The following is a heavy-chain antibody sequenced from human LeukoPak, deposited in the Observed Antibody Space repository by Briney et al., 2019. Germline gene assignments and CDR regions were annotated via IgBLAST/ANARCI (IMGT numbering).Heavy chain of an antibody. CDR1: GFTFTSYN. Sequence: GGSLRLSCAASGFTFTSYNMNWVRQAPGKGLEWVSYISTSSNTVYYADSVKGRFTISRDNSKNTLYLQMNSLRVEDTAIYYCAKGGSGSYYDRFDYWGQGTLVTVSS. J-gene: IGHJ4*02. CDR3: AKGGSGSYYDRFDY. D-gene: IGHD1-26*01. V-gene: IGHV3-48*01. CDR2: ISTSSNTV.